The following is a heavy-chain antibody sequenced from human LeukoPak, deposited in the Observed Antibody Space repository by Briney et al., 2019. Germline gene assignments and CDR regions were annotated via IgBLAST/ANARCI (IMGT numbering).Heavy chain of an antibody. J-gene: IGHJ4*02. CDR2: IYYSGST. Sequence: SETLSLTCTVSGGSISSYYWSWIRQPPGKGLEWIGYIYYSGSTNYNPSLKSRVTISVDTSKNQFSLKLSSVTAADTAVYYCARVGGSGWTPRYYFDYWGQGTLVTVSS. V-gene: IGHV4-59*01. CDR3: ARVGGSGWTPRYYFDY. D-gene: IGHD6-19*01. CDR1: GGSISSYY.